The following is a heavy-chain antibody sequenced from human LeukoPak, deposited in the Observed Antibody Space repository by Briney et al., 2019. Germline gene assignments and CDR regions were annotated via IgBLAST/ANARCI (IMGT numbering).Heavy chain of an antibody. V-gene: IGHV3-64*01. Sequence: GGSLRLSCAASGFSFSSYNMNWVRQTSGKGLEYVSAISSNGGSTYYANSVKGRFTISRDNSKNTLYLQMGSLRAEDMAVYYCARDAPYSSGWGYYYYYMDVWGKGTTVTISS. CDR2: ISSNGGST. CDR3: ARDAPYSSGWGYYYYYMDV. D-gene: IGHD6-19*01. J-gene: IGHJ6*03. CDR1: GFSFSSYN.